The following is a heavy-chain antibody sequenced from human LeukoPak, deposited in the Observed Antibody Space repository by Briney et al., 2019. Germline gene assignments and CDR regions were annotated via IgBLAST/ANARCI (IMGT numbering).Heavy chain of an antibody. CDR2: ISGSGGST. Sequence: SGGSLRLSCAASRFTFSSYAMSWVRQAPGKGLEWVSAISGSGGSTYYADSAKGRFTISRDNSKNTLYLQMNSLRAEDTAVYYCYIPYYDTSAYKGYWGQGTLVTVPS. CDR3: YIPYYDTSAYKGY. D-gene: IGHD3-22*01. CDR1: RFTFSSYA. V-gene: IGHV3-23*01. J-gene: IGHJ4*02.